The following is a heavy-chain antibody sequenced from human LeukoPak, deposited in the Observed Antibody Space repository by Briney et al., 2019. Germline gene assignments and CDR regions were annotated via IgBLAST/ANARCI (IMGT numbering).Heavy chain of an antibody. CDR2: IYTSGST. CDR3: ASPRGSIAARRIDY. V-gene: IGHV4-4*07. D-gene: IGHD6-6*01. Sequence: SETLSLTCTVSGGSISSYYWSWIRQPAGKGLEWIGRIYTSGSTNYNPSLKSRVTMSVDTSKNQFSLKLSSVTAADTAVYYCASPRGSIAARRIDYWGQGTLVTVSS. J-gene: IGHJ4*02. CDR1: GGSISSYY.